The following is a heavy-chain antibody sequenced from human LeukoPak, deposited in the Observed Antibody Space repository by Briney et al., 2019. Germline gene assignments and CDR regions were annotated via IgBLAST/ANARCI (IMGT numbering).Heavy chain of an antibody. Sequence: SETLSLTCTVSGGSISSSSYYWGWIRQPPGKGLEWIGSIYYSGSTYYNPSLKSRVTISVDTSKNQFSLKLSPVTAADTAVYYCARHTFLITMVRGVRDPRYYFDYWGQGTLVTVSS. CDR2: IYYSGST. J-gene: IGHJ4*02. D-gene: IGHD3-10*01. V-gene: IGHV4-39*01. CDR3: ARHTFLITMVRGVRDPRYYFDY. CDR1: GGSISSSSYY.